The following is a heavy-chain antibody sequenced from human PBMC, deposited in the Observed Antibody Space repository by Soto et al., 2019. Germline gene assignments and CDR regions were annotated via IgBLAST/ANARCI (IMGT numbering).Heavy chain of an antibody. V-gene: IGHV4-31*03. CDR2: IYYSGST. J-gene: IGHJ5*02. CDR3: ARFALNYGGNGEFDP. CDR1: GGSISSGGYY. Sequence: PSETLSLTCTVSGGSISSGGYYWSWIRQHPGKGLEWIGYIYYSGSTYYNPSLKSRVTISVDTSKNQFSLKLSSVTAADTAVYYCARFALNYGGNGEFDPWGQGTLVTVSS. D-gene: IGHD4-17*01.